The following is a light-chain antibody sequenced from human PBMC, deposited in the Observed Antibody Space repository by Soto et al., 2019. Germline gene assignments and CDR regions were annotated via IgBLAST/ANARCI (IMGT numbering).Light chain of an antibody. Sequence: EIVMTQSPATLSVSPGERATLSCRASQSVSSNLAWYQQKPGQAPRLLIYGASTRATGIPARFSGSGSGTELTLTISSLQSEDFAVYYCQQYNNWPFTFGPGTKVDIK. CDR2: GAS. J-gene: IGKJ3*01. CDR1: QSVSSN. V-gene: IGKV3-15*01. CDR3: QQYNNWPFT.